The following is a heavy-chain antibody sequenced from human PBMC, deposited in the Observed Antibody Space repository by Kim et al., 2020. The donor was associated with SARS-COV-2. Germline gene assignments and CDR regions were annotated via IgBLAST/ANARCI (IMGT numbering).Heavy chain of an antibody. CDR1: GYTFTSYG. CDR3: ARDQGYYDRSGYPDY. J-gene: IGHJ4*02. V-gene: IGHV1-18*01. CDR2: ISAYNGNT. Sequence: ASVKVSCKASGYTFTSYGISWVRQAPGRGLEWMGWISAYNGNTNSAQKLQGRVTMTTDTSTSTAYMELRSLRSDDTAVYYCARDQGYYDRSGYPDYWGQGTLVTVSS. D-gene: IGHD3-22*01.